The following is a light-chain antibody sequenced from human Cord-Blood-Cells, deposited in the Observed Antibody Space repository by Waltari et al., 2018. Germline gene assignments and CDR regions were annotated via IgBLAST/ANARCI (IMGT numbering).Light chain of an antibody. CDR3: QTWGTGIHVV. V-gene: IGLV4-69*01. Sequence: QLVLTQSPSASASLGASVKPTCTLSRGHSRYAISWHQQQPEKGPRYLMKLNSAGSHSKGDGIPDRFSGSSSGAERYLTISSLQSEDEADYYCQTWGTGIHVVFGGGTKLTVL. J-gene: IGLJ2*01. CDR1: RGHSRYA. CDR2: LNSAGSH.